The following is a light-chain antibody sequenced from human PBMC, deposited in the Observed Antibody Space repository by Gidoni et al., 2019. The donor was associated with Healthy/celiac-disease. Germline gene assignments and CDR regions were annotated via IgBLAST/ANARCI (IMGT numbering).Light chain of an antibody. CDR1: SSDVGGYNS. CDR3: CSYAGSYTLV. J-gene: IGLJ3*02. CDR2: DVS. V-gene: IGLV2-11*01. Sequence: VSGSPGQSVTISCTGTSSDVGGYNSVSWYQQHPGKAPKLMIYDVSKRPSGVPDRFSGSKSGNTASLTISGLQAEDEADYYCCSYAGSYTLVFGGGTKLTVL.